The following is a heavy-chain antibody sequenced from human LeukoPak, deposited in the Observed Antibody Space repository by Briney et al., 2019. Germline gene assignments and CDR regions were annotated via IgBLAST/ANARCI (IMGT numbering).Heavy chain of an antibody. CDR2: ISSSSSYT. Sequence: GGSLRLSCAASGFTFSDYYMSWIRQAPGKGLEWVSYISSSSSYTNYADSVKGRFTISRDNAKNSLYLQMNSLRAEDTAVYYCARATTTVVTPGAFDIWGQGTMVTASS. CDR3: ARATTTVVTPGAFDI. J-gene: IGHJ3*02. D-gene: IGHD4-23*01. CDR1: GFTFSDYY. V-gene: IGHV3-11*05.